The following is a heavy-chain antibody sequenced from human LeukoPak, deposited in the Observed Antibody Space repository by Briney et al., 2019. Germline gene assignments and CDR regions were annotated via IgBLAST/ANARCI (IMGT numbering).Heavy chain of an antibody. CDR2: ISSSSSYI. J-gene: IGHJ4*02. CDR1: GFTFSSYS. CDR3: ARVSSMGAVYYFDY. Sequence: PGGSLRLSCAASGFTFSSYSMNWVRQAPGKGLEWVSSISSSSSYIYYADSVKGRFTISRDNAKNSLYLQMNSLRAEDTAVYYCARVSSMGAVYYFDYWGQGTLVTVSS. D-gene: IGHD1-26*01. V-gene: IGHV3-21*01.